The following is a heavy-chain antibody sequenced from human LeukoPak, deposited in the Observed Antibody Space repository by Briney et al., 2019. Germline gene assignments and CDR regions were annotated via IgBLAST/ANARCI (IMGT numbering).Heavy chain of an antibody. CDR3: AREANSTSSFDY. V-gene: IGHV3-30*01. Sequence: GGSLRLSCAASGFPFSSYAMHWVRQPLGKGLEWVALISYEVSHKFYADSVKGRFSISRDNSKNTLYLRMNRLRADDTALYYCAREANSTSSFDYWGQGALVTVSS. J-gene: IGHJ4*02. D-gene: IGHD6-6*01. CDR1: GFPFSSYA. CDR2: ISYEVSHK.